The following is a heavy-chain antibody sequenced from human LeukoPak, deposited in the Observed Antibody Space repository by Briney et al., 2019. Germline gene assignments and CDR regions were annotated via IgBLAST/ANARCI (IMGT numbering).Heavy chain of an antibody. D-gene: IGHD1-26*01. CDR1: GLTFSNYG. CDR3: AKGSREWEVLDAFDI. J-gene: IGHJ3*02. CDR2: ISGSGARR. Sequence: GGSLRLSCAASGLTFSNYGLNWVRQTPGKGLEWVSGISGSGARRDYADSVKGRFTISRDNAKNTLYLQMNSLRAEDTAVYYCAKGSREWEVLDAFDIWGQGTMVTVSS. V-gene: IGHV3-23*01.